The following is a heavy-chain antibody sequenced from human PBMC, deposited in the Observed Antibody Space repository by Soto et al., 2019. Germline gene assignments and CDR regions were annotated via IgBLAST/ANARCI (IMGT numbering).Heavy chain of an antibody. Sequence: QVQLQESGPGLVKPSQTLSLTCTVSGGSISSGGYYWSWIRQHPGKGLEWIGYIYYSGSTYYNPSLKSRVTITVDTSKNQFSLKLSSVTAADTAVYYCARRMSGSDGRDAFDIWGQGTMVTVSS. D-gene: IGHD1-26*01. CDR1: GGSISSGGYY. CDR3: ARRMSGSDGRDAFDI. V-gene: IGHV4-31*03. J-gene: IGHJ3*02. CDR2: IYYSGST.